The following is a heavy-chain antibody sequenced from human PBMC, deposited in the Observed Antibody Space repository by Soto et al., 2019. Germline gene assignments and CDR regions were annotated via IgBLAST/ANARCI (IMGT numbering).Heavy chain of an antibody. CDR1: GFTFSSYA. CDR3: AKDGSIAAAAAKYYFDY. V-gene: IGHV3-23*01. CDR2: ISGSGGST. Sequence: GGSLRLSCAASGFTFSSYAMSWVRQAPGKGLEWVSAISGSGGSTYYADSVKGRFTISRDNSKNTLYLQMNSLRAEDTAVYYCAKDGSIAAAAAKYYFDYWGQGTLVTVYS. J-gene: IGHJ4*02. D-gene: IGHD6-13*01.